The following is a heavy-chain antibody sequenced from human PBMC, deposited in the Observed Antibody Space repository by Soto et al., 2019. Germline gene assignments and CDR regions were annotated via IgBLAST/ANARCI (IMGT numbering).Heavy chain of an antibody. Sequence: GGSLRLSCAASGFTFSSYSMNWVRQAPGKGLEWVSSISSSSSYIYYADSVKGRFTISRDNAKNSLYLQMNSMRAEDTAVYYCARADDSSECWFDPWGQGTLVTVSS. J-gene: IGHJ5*02. CDR1: GFTFSSYS. CDR2: ISSSSSYI. D-gene: IGHD6-19*01. CDR3: ARADDSSECWFDP. V-gene: IGHV3-21*01.